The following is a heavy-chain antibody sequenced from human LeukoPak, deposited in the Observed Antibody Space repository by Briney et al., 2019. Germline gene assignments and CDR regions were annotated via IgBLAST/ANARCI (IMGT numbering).Heavy chain of an antibody. D-gene: IGHD4-17*01. V-gene: IGHV3-23*01. J-gene: IGHJ4*02. CDR3: AKATVTRYYFDY. CDR2: ISGDGGST. Sequence: GGSLRLSCAASGFAFSNYAMNWVRQAPGKGLEWVAAISGDGGSTYYADSVKGRFTISRGNSKNTLYLQVNSLGAEDTAVYYCAKATVTRYYFDYWGQGTLVTVSS. CDR1: GFAFSNYA.